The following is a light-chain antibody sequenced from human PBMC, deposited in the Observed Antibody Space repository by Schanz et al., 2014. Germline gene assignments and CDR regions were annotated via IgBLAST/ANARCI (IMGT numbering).Light chain of an antibody. CDR2: GAS. J-gene: IGKJ2*01. Sequence: EIVMTQSPATLSVSPGERATLSCRASQSVSSNLAWYQQKPGRAPRLLIYGASTRATGIPARFSGSGSGTDFTLTISSLEPEDFAVYYCQQRTNWPPTFGQGTKLEI. CDR1: QSVSSN. CDR3: QQRTNWPPT. V-gene: IGKV3D-15*01.